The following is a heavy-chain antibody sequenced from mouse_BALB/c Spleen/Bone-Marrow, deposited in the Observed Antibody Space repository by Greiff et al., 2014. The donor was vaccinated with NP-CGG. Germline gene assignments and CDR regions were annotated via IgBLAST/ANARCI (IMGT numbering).Heavy chain of an antibody. Sequence: EVQGVESGPGLMKPSQSLSLTCTVTGYSITSAYAWNWIRQFPGDKLEWMGYITSSGHTSYNPSLKSRISITRDTSKNQFFLQLNSVTTEDTATYFRARSGNFFDYWGQGTTLTVSS. CDR2: ITSSGHT. CDR1: GYSITSAYA. D-gene: IGHD3-1*01. V-gene: IGHV3-2*02. CDR3: ARSGNFFDY. J-gene: IGHJ2*01.